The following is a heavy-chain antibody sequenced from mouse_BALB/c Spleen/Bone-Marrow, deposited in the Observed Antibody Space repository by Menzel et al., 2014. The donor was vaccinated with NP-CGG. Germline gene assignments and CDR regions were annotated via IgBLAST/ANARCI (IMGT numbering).Heavy chain of an antibody. CDR1: GYTFSNYW. CDR2: ILPGSGTA. Sequence: VQLQQSGGELMKPGASVKISCKATGYTFSNYWIDWVKRRPGHGLEWIGEILPGSGTANYNEKFKGKATFTADTSSNTAYMQLSSLTSEDSALYYCARASVVPYYFDFWGQGTTLTVSS. V-gene: IGHV1-9*01. CDR3: ARASVVPYYFDF. J-gene: IGHJ2*01. D-gene: IGHD1-1*01.